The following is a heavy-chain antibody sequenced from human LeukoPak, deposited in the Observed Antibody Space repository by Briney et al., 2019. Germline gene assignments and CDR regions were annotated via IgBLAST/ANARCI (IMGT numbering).Heavy chain of an antibody. Sequence: SETLSLTCTVSGGTISSSYYWGWIRQPPGKGLEWIGSIYYSGTTYYNPSLKSRVTISVDTSKSQFSLRLTSVTAADTAVYYCARHVRFLEWLSSYYFDYWGQGTLVTVSS. CDR1: GGTISSSYY. D-gene: IGHD3-3*01. J-gene: IGHJ4*02. CDR3: ARHVRFLEWLSSYYFDY. V-gene: IGHV4-39*01. CDR2: IYYSGTT.